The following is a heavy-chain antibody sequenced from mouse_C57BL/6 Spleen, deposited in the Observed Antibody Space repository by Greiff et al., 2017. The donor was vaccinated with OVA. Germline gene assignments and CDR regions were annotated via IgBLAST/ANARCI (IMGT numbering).Heavy chain of an antibody. CDR3: ARSFITTVVARYFDV. CDR2: INPNYGTT. V-gene: IGHV1-39*01. CDR1: GYSFTDYN. Sequence: VQLQQSGPELVKPGASVKISCKASGYSFTDYNMNWVKQSNGKSLEWIGVINPNYGTTSYNQKFKGKATLTVDQSSSKAYMQLNSLTSEYSAVYDCARSFITTVVARYFDVWGTGTTVTVSS. D-gene: IGHD1-1*01. J-gene: IGHJ1*03.